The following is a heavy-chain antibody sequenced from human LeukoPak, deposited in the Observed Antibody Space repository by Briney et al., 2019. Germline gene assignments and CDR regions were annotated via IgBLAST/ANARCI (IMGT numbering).Heavy chain of an antibody. Sequence: GASVKVSCKASGYTFTSYDINWVRQATGQGLEWMGWMNPNSGNTGYAQKFQGRVTMTRNTSISTAYMELSSLRSEDTAVYYCARVGYCSTTNCHSWFDPWGQGTLVTVSS. CDR2: MNPNSGNT. J-gene: IGHJ5*02. CDR3: ARVGYCSTTNCHSWFDP. V-gene: IGHV1-8*01. CDR1: GYTFTSYD. D-gene: IGHD2-2*01.